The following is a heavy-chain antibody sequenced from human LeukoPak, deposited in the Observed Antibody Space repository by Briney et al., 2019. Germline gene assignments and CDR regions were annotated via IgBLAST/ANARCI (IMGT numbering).Heavy chain of an antibody. Sequence: GSLRLSCAASGFTFSSHYMSWVRQAPGKGLEWIGEIYHSGSINYNPSLKNRVTLSIDKSNNHFSLRLSSLSAADTAVYYCARGISGYFGTSGYYYDYWGQGTLVTVSS. V-gene: IGHV4-4*02. D-gene: IGHD3-22*01. CDR2: IYHSGSI. CDR3: ARGISGYFGTSGYYYDY. J-gene: IGHJ4*02. CDR1: GFTFSSHYM.